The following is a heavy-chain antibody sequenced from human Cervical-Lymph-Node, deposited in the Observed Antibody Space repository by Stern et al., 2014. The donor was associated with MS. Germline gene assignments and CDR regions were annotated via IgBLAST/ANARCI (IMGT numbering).Heavy chain of an antibody. J-gene: IGHJ4*02. D-gene: IGHD6-6*01. CDR1: GFPVSASY. V-gene: IGHV3-66*01. Sequence: EDQLVESGGGLVQPGGSLRLSCEASGFPVSASYMNWVRQAPGKGLEWVSRIHTIGTTHYADSVKGRFTISRANAKNALYPQMDSLRVEDTAVYYCAREIAGRRFEDWGRGTLVAVSP. CDR2: IHTIGTT. CDR3: AREIAGRRFED.